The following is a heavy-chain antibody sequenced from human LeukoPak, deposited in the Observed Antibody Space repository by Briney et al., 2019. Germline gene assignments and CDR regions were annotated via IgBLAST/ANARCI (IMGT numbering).Heavy chain of an antibody. J-gene: IGHJ4*02. Sequence: AGGSLRLSCAASGFTFSDYYMSWIRQAPGKGLEWVSDISTKSSYTNYADSVKGRFTISRDNAKNSLYLQMNSLRAEDTAVYYCARDRGSRAGVCSGGSCYEDYWGQGTLVTVSS. V-gene: IGHV3-11*06. CDR1: GFTFSDYY. D-gene: IGHD2-15*01. CDR3: ARDRGSRAGVCSGGSCYEDY. CDR2: ISTKSSYT.